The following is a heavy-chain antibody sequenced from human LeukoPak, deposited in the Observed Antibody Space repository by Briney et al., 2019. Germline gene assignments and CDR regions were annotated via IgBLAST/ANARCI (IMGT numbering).Heavy chain of an antibody. CDR1: GYLFTSYW. CDR2: IYPGDSDT. CDR3: ARLLGARYYYGMDV. Sequence: GEALQISCQGSGYLFTSYWIGWVRQLPGKGLEWMGIIYPGDSDTRYSPSFQGQVTISADKSISTAYLQWSSLKASDTAMYYCARLLGARYYYGMDVWGQGTTVTVSS. J-gene: IGHJ6*02. V-gene: IGHV5-51*01. D-gene: IGHD1-26*01.